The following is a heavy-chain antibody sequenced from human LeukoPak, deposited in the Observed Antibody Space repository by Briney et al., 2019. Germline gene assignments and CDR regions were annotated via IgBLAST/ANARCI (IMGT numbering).Heavy chain of an antibody. CDR2: ISSSSSYI. CDR3: AREWDIGVVPAARGFDY. CDR1: GFTFSSYS. V-gene: IGHV3-21*01. D-gene: IGHD2-2*01. Sequence: KPGGSLRLSCAASGFTFSSYSMTWVRQAPGKGLEWVSSISSSSSYIYYADSVKGRFTISRDNAKNSLYLQMNSLRAEDTAVYYCAREWDIGVVPAARGFDYWGQGTLVTVSS. J-gene: IGHJ4*02.